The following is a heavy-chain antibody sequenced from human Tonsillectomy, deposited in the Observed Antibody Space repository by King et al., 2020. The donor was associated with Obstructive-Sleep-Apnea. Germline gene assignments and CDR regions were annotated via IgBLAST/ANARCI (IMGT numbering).Heavy chain of an antibody. CDR3: INVETAKSGFDY. D-gene: IGHD1-1*01. V-gene: IGHV3-7*01. CDR2: ISQDGSQK. CDR1: GFTFSSYW. Sequence: VQLVESGGGLVQPGGSLRLSCAASGFTFSSYWMSWVRQAPAKGLEWVAIISQDGSQKSYVDSVKGRFTISRDNAKNSLYLQINTLSAEDTAVYYCINVETAKSGFDYWGQGTLVTVSS. J-gene: IGHJ4*02.